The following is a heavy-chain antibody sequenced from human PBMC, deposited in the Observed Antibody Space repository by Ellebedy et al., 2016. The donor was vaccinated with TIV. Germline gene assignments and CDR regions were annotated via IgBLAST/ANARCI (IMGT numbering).Heavy chain of an antibody. CDR3: ARGDNYYYDSSGYYYSH. CDR2: INPTSGDS. D-gene: IGHD3-22*01. CDR1: GYTFTRYY. V-gene: IGHV1-46*01. Sequence: ASVKVSCKVSGYTFTRYYLYWVRQAPGQGLDWMGIINPTSGDSNYAQKFQGRVTMTRDKSTSTVYMELSSLRSEDTAVYYCARGDNYYYDSSGYYYSHWGQGTLVTVSS. J-gene: IGHJ4*02.